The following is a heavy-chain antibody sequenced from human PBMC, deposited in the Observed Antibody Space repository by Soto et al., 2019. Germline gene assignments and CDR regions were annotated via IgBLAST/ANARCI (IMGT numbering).Heavy chain of an antibody. CDR2: INHSGST. Sequence: PSETLSLTCAVYGGSFSCYYWIWIRQPPGKGLEWIGEINHSGSTNYNPSLKSRVTISVDTSKNQFSLKLSSVTAADTAVYYCARPFLPSGLVVVAATDAFDIWGQGTMVTVSS. D-gene: IGHD2-15*01. CDR1: GGSFSCYY. CDR3: ARPFLPSGLVVVAATDAFDI. J-gene: IGHJ3*02. V-gene: IGHV4-34*01.